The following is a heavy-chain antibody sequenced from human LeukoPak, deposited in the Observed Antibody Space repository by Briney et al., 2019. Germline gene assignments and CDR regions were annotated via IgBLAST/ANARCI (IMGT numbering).Heavy chain of an antibody. CDR1: GGSFSGYY. CDR2: INHSGST. D-gene: IGHD6-19*01. J-gene: IGHJ4*02. Sequence: SETLTLTCAVYGGSFSGYYWSWIRQPPGKGLEWIGEINHSGSTNYNPSLKSRLTISVDTSKNQFSLRLSSVTAADTAVYYCARHRTSGWGLDYWGQGTLVTVSS. V-gene: IGHV4-34*01. CDR3: ARHRTSGWGLDY.